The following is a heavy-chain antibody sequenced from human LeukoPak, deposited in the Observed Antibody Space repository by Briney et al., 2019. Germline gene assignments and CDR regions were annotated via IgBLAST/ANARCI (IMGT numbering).Heavy chain of an antibody. D-gene: IGHD3/OR15-3a*01. CDR3: AKDSRTFDP. CDR2: ISGSGDNA. CDR1: GFTLSSYA. V-gene: IGHV3-23*01. J-gene: IGHJ5*02. Sequence: GGSLRPSCAASGFTLSSYAMSWVRQAPGKGLQWVSAISGSGDNAYYADSVKGRFTISRDNSKNTLYLQMNSLRAEDTAVYYCAKDSRTFDPWGQGTLVTVSS.